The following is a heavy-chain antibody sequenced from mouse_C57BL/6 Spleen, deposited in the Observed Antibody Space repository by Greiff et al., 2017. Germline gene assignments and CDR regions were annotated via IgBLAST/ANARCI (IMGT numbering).Heavy chain of an antibody. D-gene: IGHD1-1*01. J-gene: IGHJ2*01. CDR3: AREPFITTVVPYYFDY. Sequence: QVQLKQPGAELVKPGASVKMSCKASGYTFTSYWITWVKQRPGQGLEWIGDIYPGSGSTNYNEKFKSKATLTVDTSSSTAYMQLSSLTSEDSAVYDCAREPFITTVVPYYFDYWGQGTTLTVSS. V-gene: IGHV1-55*01. CDR1: GYTFTSYW. CDR2: IYPGSGST.